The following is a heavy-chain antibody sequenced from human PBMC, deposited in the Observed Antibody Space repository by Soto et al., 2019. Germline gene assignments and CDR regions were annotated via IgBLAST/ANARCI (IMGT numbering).Heavy chain of an antibody. CDR2: ISYDGSNK. Sequence: QVQLVESGGGVVQPGRSLRLSCAASVFTFSNYGMHWVRQAPGKGLEWVAVISYDGSNKYYADSVKGRFTISRDNSKNTLYLQMNSLRAEDTAVYYCAKILQLGDYAFYYYGMDVWGQGTTVTVSS. V-gene: IGHV3-30*18. CDR1: VFTFSNYG. J-gene: IGHJ6*02. D-gene: IGHD4-17*01. CDR3: AKILQLGDYAFYYYGMDV.